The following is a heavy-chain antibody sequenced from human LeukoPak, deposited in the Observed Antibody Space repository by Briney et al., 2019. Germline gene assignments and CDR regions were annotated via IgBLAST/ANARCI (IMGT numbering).Heavy chain of an antibody. Sequence: PGGSLRLSCVASGFTFTDYAMSWVRQAPGKGLEWVSSIGGDGFNTHYADSVKGRFSISRDTSTNTLYLEMNSLGADDSALYYCAKDNFGLVPYCFDSWGQGTLVTVSS. J-gene: IGHJ4*02. CDR1: GFTFTDYA. V-gene: IGHV3-23*01. CDR2: IGGDGFNT. D-gene: IGHD2-21*01. CDR3: AKDNFGLVPYCFDS.